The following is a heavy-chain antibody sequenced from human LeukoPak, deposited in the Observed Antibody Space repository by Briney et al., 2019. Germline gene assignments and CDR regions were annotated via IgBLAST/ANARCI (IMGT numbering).Heavy chain of an antibody. CDR2: STHNGVNT. D-gene: IGHD6-19*01. V-gene: IGHV3-23*01. Sequence: PGGSLRLSCAASGFNFNAYDMSWVRQAPGKRLEWVSVSTHNGVNTYYAHSVKGRFTISRDNSRGTLHLQMNSLRADDTAVYYCAKALVAMGGSLADWGQGTPVTVSS. CDR3: AKALVAMGGSLAD. J-gene: IGHJ4*02. CDR1: GFNFNAYD.